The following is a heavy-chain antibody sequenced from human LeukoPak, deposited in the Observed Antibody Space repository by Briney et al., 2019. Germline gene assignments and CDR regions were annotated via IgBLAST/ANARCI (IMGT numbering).Heavy chain of an antibody. V-gene: IGHV1-2*02. CDR1: GYTFTDYY. CDR3: ARDAVVVPAAMNWFDP. J-gene: IGHJ5*02. Sequence: ASVKVSCKASGYTFTDYYMHWVRQAPGQGLEWMGWINAKSGHTKYAQKFQARVTMTRDTSITTTYMEVSRLSSDDTAVYYCARDAVVVPAAMNWFDPWGQGTLVTVSS. D-gene: IGHD2-2*01. CDR2: INAKSGHT.